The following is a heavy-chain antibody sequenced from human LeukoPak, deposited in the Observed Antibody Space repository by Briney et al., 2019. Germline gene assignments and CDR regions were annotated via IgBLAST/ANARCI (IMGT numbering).Heavy chain of an antibody. D-gene: IGHD3-22*01. CDR1: GGTFSSYA. V-gene: IGHV1-69*01. CDR3: ASYAEPYYYDSSGYYSFGY. Sequence: ASVRVSCKASGGTFSSYAISWVRQAPGQGLEWMGGIIPIFGTANYAQKFQGRVTITADESTSTAYMEPSSLRSEDTAVYYCASYAEPYYYDSSGYYSFGYWGQGTLVTVSS. J-gene: IGHJ4*02. CDR2: IIPIFGTA.